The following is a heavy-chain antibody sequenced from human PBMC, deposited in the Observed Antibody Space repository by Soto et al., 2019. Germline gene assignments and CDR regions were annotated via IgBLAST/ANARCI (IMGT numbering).Heavy chain of an antibody. J-gene: IGHJ4*02. CDR1: GFSLSTSGVG. CDR3: AHSYRNGWYSHY. Sequence: QITLKDSGPTLVKPTQTLTLTCTFSGFSLSTSGVGVCWIRQPPGKALECLALIYWDDDKRYSPSLKRRRTVSTCTSNHPVVPTMPNIDPLDPAAYSCAHSYRNGWYSHYWGKGSIVTVS. D-gene: IGHD6-19*01. V-gene: IGHV2-5*02. CDR2: IYWDDDK.